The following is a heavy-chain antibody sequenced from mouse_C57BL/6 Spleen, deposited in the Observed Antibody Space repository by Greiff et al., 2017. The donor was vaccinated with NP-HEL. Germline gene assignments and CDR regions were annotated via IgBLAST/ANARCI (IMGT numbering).Heavy chain of an antibody. V-gene: IGHV3-6*01. J-gene: IGHJ2*01. CDR2: ISYDGSN. CDR1: GYSITSGYY. CDR3: ARWTQYYFDY. Sequence: DVQLQESGPGLVKPSQSLSLTCSVTGYSITSGYYWNWIRQFPGNKLEWMGYISYDGSNNYNPSLKNRISITRDTSKNQFFLKLNSVTTEDTATYYCARWTQYYFDYWGQGTTLTVSS.